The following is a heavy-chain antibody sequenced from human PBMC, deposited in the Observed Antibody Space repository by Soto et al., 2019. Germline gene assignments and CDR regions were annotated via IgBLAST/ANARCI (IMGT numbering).Heavy chain of an antibody. V-gene: IGHV3-23*01. Sequence: GSLRLSCTASGFTFSDYAMAWVRQAPGKGLEWVSTISGGSSVTYYGDSVKGRFTISRDNAKKTLFLQLNRLSAEDTATYYCAKLMSKNYYSPFDFWGQGTQVTVSS. D-gene: IGHD3-10*01. CDR1: GFTFSDYA. CDR2: ISGGSSVT. J-gene: IGHJ4*02. CDR3: AKLMSKNYYSPFDF.